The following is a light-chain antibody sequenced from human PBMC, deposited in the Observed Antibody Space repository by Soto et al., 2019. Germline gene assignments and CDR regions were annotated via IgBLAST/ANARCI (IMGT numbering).Light chain of an antibody. CDR3: SSYTSSSTVV. Sequence: QSALTQPPSVSGSPGQSVTISCTGTSSDVGSYNRVSWYQQPPGTAPKLMIYEVSNRPSGVPDRFSGSKSGNTASLTISGLQAEDEADYSCSSYTSSSTVVFGGGTKLTVL. CDR2: EVS. CDR1: SSDVGSYNR. J-gene: IGLJ2*01. V-gene: IGLV2-18*02.